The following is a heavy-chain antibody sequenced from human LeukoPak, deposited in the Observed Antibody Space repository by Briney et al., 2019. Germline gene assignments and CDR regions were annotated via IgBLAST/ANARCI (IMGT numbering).Heavy chain of an antibody. CDR2: IYYSGST. J-gene: IGHJ3*02. V-gene: IGHV4-59*01. CDR1: GGSISSYY. Sequence: SETLSLTCTVSGGSISSYYWSLIRQPPGKGLEWIGYIYYSGSTNYNPSLKSRVTISVDTSKNQFSLKLSSVTAADTAVYYCARRANSGFDAFDIWGQGTMVTVSS. CDR3: ARRANSGFDAFDI. D-gene: IGHD3-22*01.